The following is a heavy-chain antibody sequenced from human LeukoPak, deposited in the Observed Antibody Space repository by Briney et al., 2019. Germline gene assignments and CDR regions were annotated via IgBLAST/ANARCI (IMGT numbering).Heavy chain of an antibody. Sequence: GASVKLSCKASGYTFNGYYMHWVRQAPGQGLEWMGWINPNSGGTNYAQKFQGRVTMTRDTSISTAYMELSRLRSDDTAVYYCAIGFWSGYYFDYWGQGTLVTVSS. CDR2: INPNSGGT. CDR1: GYTFNGYY. D-gene: IGHD3-3*01. V-gene: IGHV1-2*02. J-gene: IGHJ4*02. CDR3: AIGFWSGYYFDY.